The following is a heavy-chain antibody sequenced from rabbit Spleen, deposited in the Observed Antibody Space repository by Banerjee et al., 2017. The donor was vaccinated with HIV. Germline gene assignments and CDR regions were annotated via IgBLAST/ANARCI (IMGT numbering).Heavy chain of an antibody. V-gene: IGHV1S7*01. CDR1: GFDFSNHY. Sequence: QLKESGGGLVQPGGSLKLSCKVSGFDFSNHYMTWVRQAPGKGLEWTGYIDPVFGNTYYASWVNGRFTISSDNAQNTVDLQMNSLTAADTATYFCARHAVYAGYGYSTLDLWGQGTLVTVS. CDR3: ARHAVYAGYGYSTLDL. CDR2: IDPVFGNT. J-gene: IGHJ3*01. D-gene: IGHD8-1*01.